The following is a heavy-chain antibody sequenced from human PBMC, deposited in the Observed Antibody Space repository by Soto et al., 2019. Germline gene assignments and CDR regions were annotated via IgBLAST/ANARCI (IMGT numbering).Heavy chain of an antibody. CDR3: ARVPFYLYNWFAP. Sequence: GASVKVSCKASGGTFSSYAISWVRQAPGQGLEWMGGIIPIFGTANYAQKFQGRVTITADESTSTAYMELRSLRSDDTAVYYCARVPFYLYNWFAPWGQGTRVTVSS. D-gene: IGHD1-26*01. V-gene: IGHV1-69*13. CDR1: GGTFSSYA. CDR2: IIPIFGTA. J-gene: IGHJ5*02.